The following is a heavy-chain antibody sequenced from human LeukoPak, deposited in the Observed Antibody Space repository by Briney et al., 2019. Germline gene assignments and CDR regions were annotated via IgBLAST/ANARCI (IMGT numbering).Heavy chain of an antibody. CDR3: AKDQGLQGSSWSLYYYYYGMDV. J-gene: IGHJ6*04. D-gene: IGHD6-13*01. CDR2: ISYDGSNK. CDR1: GFTFSSYG. Sequence: GRSLRLSCAASGFTFSSYGMHWVRQAPGKGLEWVAVISYDGSNKYYADSVKGRFTISRDNSKNTLYPQMNSLRAEDTAVYYCAKDQGLQGSSWSLYYYYYGMDVWGKGTTVTVSS. V-gene: IGHV3-30*18.